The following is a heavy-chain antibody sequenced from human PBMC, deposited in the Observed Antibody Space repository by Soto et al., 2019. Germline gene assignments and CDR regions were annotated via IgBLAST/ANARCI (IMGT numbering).Heavy chain of an antibody. CDR1: GFTLGDYA. V-gene: IGHV3-49*03. D-gene: IGHD3-16*01. CDR2: IRSKAYGGTT. CDR3: SASTSTEDV. Sequence: PGGSLRLSCTASGFTLGDYAMSWFRQAPGKGLEWVGFIRSKAYGGTTEYAASVKGRFTISRDDSKSIAYLQMNSLKTEDTAVYYCSASTSTEDVWGQGTTVTVSS. J-gene: IGHJ6*02.